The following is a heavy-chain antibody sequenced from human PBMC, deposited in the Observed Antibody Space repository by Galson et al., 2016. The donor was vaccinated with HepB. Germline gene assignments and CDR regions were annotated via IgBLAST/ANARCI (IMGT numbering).Heavy chain of an antibody. CDR3: STLNPASPYFDY. CDR1: GFTFSSHN. J-gene: IGHJ4*02. V-gene: IGHV3-53*01. CDR2: IYSGGNT. Sequence: SLRLSCAASGFTFSSHNMNWVRQAPGKGLEWVSLIYSGGNTRYADSVKGRFTISRDNSKNTVYLQMNSLRAEDTAVYYCSTLNPASPYFDYWGQGTLVTVSS.